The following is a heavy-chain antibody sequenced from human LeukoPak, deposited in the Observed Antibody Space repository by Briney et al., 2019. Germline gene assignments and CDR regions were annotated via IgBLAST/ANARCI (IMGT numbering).Heavy chain of an antibody. Sequence: SVKVSCKASGGTFTSYAISWVRQAPGQGLEWMGGIIPIFGTANYAQKFQGRVTITADKSTSTAYMELSSLRSEDTAVYYCARASRDGYNFIYYFDYWGQGTLVTVSS. CDR3: ARASRDGYNFIYYFDY. D-gene: IGHD5-24*01. CDR2: IIPIFGTA. CDR1: GGTFTSYA. J-gene: IGHJ4*02. V-gene: IGHV1-69*06.